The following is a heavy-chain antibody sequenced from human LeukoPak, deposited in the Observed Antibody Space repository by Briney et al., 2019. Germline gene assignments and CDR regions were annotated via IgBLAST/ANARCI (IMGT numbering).Heavy chain of an antibody. Sequence: GRSLRLSCAASGFTFSRHWMSWVRQAPGKGLEWVANIKEDGSEKYCVDSVKGRFTISRDNAKNSLYLQMNSLRAEDTAVYYCARDRVVPFDYWGQGTLVTVSS. V-gene: IGHV3-7*01. J-gene: IGHJ4*02. CDR1: GFTFSRHW. CDR3: ARDRVVPFDY. CDR2: IKEDGSEK. D-gene: IGHD2-15*01.